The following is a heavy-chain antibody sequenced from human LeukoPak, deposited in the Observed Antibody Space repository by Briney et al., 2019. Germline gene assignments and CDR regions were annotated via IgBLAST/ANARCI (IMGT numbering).Heavy chain of an antibody. J-gene: IGHJ4*02. Sequence: SETLSLTCAVYGGSFSGYYWSWIRQPPGKGLEWMGEINHSGSTNYNPSLKSRVTISVDTSKNQFSLNLSSETAADTAVYYCARREGDTSMVRSFDYWGQGTLVTVSS. V-gene: IGHV4-34*01. CDR3: ARREGDTSMVRSFDY. CDR1: GGSFSGYY. CDR2: INHSGST. D-gene: IGHD5-18*01.